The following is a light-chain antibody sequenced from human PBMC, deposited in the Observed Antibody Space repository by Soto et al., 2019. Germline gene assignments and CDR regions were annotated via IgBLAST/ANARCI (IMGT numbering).Light chain of an antibody. CDR1: SSNIGAGYD. CDR2: GNI. V-gene: IGLV1-40*01. CDR3: SSYTSKSSLI. J-gene: IGLJ2*01. Sequence: QAVVTQPPSVSGAPGQRVTISCTGSSSNIGAGYDVHWYQQRPGTAPKLLIFGNINRPSGVPDRFSGSKSGTSASLAITGLQAEDEGDYYCSSYTSKSSLIFGGGTKLTVL.